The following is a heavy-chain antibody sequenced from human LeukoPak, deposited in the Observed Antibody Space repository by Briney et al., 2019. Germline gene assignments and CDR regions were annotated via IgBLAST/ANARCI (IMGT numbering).Heavy chain of an antibody. CDR1: GFTLDDYA. CDR3: AKIDYGGLFDY. CDR2: ISGDGGRT. V-gene: IGHV3-43*02. J-gene: IGHJ4*02. Sequence: PGGSLRLSCAASGFTLDDYAMHWVRQAPGKGLEWVSLISGDGGRTYADSVKGRFTISRDNSKNSLYLQVNSLRTEDTAWYYCAKIDYGGLFDYWRQGTLVTVSS. D-gene: IGHD4-23*01.